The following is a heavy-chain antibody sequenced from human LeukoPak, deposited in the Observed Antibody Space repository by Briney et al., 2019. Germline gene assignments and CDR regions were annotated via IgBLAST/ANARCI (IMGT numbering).Heavy chain of an antibody. CDR2: INHSGST. J-gene: IGHJ4*02. CDR3: ARLEGWLQYYYFDY. CDR1: GGSFSGYY. Sequence: PSETLSLTCAVYGGSFSGYYWSWIRQPPGKGLEWIGEINHSGSTNYNPSLKSRVTISVDTSKNQFSLKLSSVTAADTAVYYCARLEGWLQYYYFDYWGQGTLVTVSS. V-gene: IGHV4-34*01. D-gene: IGHD5-24*01.